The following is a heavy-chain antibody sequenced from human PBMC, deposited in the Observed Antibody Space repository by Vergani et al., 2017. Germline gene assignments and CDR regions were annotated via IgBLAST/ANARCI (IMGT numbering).Heavy chain of an antibody. D-gene: IGHD6-19*01. CDR1: GFTFSSSG. CDR2: ISYDGSNK. CDR3: AKELVAVAWRYFDY. J-gene: IGHJ4*02. V-gene: IGHV3-30*18. Sequence: QVQLVESGGGVVQPGRSLRLSCAASGFTFSSSGMHWVRQAPGKGLEWLAVISYDGSNKYYADSVKGRFTISRDNSKNTLYLQMNSLRAEDTAVYYCAKELVAVAWRYFDYWGQGTLVTVSS.